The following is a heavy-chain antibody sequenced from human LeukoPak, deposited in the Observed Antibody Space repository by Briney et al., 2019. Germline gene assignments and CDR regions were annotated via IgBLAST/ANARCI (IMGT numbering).Heavy chain of an antibody. CDR1: GGSFSGYY. J-gene: IGHJ5*02. Sequence: KPSETLSLTCAVYGGSFSGYYWSWIRQPPGKGLEWIGEINHSGSTNYNPSLKSRVTISVDTSKNQFSLKLSSVTAADTAVYYCARLTLWFGELLPWGQGTLVTVS. CDR2: INHSGST. V-gene: IGHV4-34*01. CDR3: ARLTLWFGELLP. D-gene: IGHD3-10*01.